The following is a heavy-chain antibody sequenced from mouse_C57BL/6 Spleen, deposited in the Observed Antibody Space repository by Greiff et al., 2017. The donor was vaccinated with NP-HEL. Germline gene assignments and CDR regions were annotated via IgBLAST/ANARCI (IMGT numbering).Heavy chain of an antibody. Sequence: VKLQESGAELVKPGASVKISCKASGYAFSSYWMNWVKQRPGKGLEWIGQIYPGDGDTNYNGKFKGKATLTADKSSSTAYMQLSSLTSEDSAVYFCARRVYYYGSSYDAMDYWGQGTSVTVSS. V-gene: IGHV1-80*01. D-gene: IGHD1-1*01. J-gene: IGHJ4*01. CDR3: ARRVYYYGSSYDAMDY. CDR2: IYPGDGDT. CDR1: GYAFSSYW.